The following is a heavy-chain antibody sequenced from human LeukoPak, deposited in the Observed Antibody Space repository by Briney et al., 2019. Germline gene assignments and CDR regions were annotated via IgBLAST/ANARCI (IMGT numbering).Heavy chain of an antibody. CDR3: ARVGLTGDRDDAFDI. J-gene: IGHJ3*02. V-gene: IGHV3-48*04. Sequence: PGGSLRLSCAASGFTFSSYSMNWVRQAPGKGLEWVSYISSSSSTIYYADSVKGRFTISGDNAKNSLYLQMNSLRAEDTAVYYCARVGLTGDRDDAFDIWGQGTMVTVSS. D-gene: IGHD7-27*01. CDR2: ISSSSSTI. CDR1: GFTFSSYS.